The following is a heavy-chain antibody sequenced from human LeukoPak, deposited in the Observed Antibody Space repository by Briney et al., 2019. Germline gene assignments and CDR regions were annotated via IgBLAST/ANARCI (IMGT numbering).Heavy chain of an antibody. V-gene: IGHV3-23*01. J-gene: IGHJ4*02. CDR3: AKGGFGRPFDY. CDR2: ISDSDIT. CDR1: GFTFSTYG. D-gene: IGHD3-10*01. Sequence: GGSLRLSCAASGFTFSTYGMNWVRQAPGKGLEWVSGISDSDITYYADSVRGRFTISRDNSKNTLYLQMDSLRAEDTAVYYCAKGGFGRPFDYWGQGTLVTVSS.